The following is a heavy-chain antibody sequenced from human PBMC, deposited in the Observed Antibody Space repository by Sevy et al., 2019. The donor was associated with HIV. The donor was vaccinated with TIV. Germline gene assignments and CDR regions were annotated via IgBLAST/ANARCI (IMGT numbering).Heavy chain of an antibody. CDR3: ARQTTNYYDSSGYLGV. D-gene: IGHD3-22*01. J-gene: IGHJ6*02. V-gene: IGHV1-18*01. CDR2: ISAYNGNT. CDR1: GYTFTSYD. Sequence: ASVKVSCKASGYTFTSYDISWVRQAPGQGLEWMGWISAYNGNTNYAQKLQGRVTMTTDTSTSTAYMELRSLRSDDTAVYYCARQTTNYYDSSGYLGVWGQGTTVTVSS.